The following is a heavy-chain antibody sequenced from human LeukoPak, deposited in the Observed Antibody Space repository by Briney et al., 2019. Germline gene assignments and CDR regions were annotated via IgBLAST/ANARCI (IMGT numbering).Heavy chain of an antibody. CDR2: IRSKAYGGTT. CDR1: GFTFGDYA. Sequence: GGSLRLSCTASGFTFGDYAMSWVRQAPGKGLEWIGFIRSKAYGGTTEYAASVKGRFTISRDDSKDTVYLQMNSLKTEDTAVYYCTTDHRTIYGVVFPDYWGQGTLVTVSS. D-gene: IGHD3-3*01. J-gene: IGHJ4*02. V-gene: IGHV3-49*04. CDR3: TTDHRTIYGVVFPDY.